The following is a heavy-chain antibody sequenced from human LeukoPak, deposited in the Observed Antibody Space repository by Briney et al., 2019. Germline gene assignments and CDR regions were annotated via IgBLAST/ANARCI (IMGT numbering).Heavy chain of an antibody. CDR2: IRSQAYRGTP. CDR1: GFTFGDHA. D-gene: IGHD3-9*01. V-gene: IGHV3-49*04. CDR3: TRGPIWLYYGMDV. J-gene: IGHJ6*02. Sequence: PSGGSLRLSCTGSGFTFGDHAMSWVRQAPGKGLEWVGFIRSQAYRGTPEYAASVKGRFIISRDDSKSIAYLLMTSLKTDDTAVYYCTRGPIWLYYGMDVWGQGTMVTVS.